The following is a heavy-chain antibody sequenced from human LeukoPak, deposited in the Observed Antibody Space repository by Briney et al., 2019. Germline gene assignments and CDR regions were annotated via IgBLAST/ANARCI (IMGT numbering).Heavy chain of an antibody. Sequence: ASVKLSCKASAYTFTIYGISCVRQAPKQVLGWMGSISAYNRTTNYAQKLQGRVTMTTDPSTRTASMELRRLRSEDTALYSCAKDIFSWFGYSSSWSPWDYWGEGTLVTVSS. CDR2: ISAYNRTT. D-gene: IGHD6-13*01. CDR3: AKDIFSWFGYSSSWSPWDY. V-gene: IGHV1-18*01. CDR1: AYTFTIYG. J-gene: IGHJ4*02.